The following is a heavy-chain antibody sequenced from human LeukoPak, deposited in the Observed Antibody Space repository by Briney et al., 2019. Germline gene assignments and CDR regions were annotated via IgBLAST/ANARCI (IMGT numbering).Heavy chain of an antibody. J-gene: IGHJ6*03. CDR2: MNPNSGNT. Sequence: ASVKVSCKASGYTFTSYDINWVRQATGQGLEWMGWMNPNSGNTGYAQKFQGRVTITRNTSISTAYMELSRLRSDDTAVYYCARVRPYGDYEDYYYYMDVWGKGTTVTVSS. V-gene: IGHV1-8*03. D-gene: IGHD4-17*01. CDR1: GYTFTSYD. CDR3: ARVRPYGDYEDYYYYMDV.